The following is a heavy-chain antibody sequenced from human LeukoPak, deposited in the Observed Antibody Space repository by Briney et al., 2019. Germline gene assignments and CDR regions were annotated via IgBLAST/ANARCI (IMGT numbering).Heavy chain of an antibody. Sequence: ASVKVSCKASGYTFTGYFIHWVRQAPGQGREWMGWINPNSGDTNYAQKFQDRVTMTRDTSLSTAYMELSRLRSDDTAVYYCARCDGGNSGHWFDPWGQGTLVTVSS. CDR1: GYTFTGYF. D-gene: IGHD4-23*01. CDR3: ARCDGGNSGHWFDP. V-gene: IGHV1-2*02. CDR2: INPNSGDT. J-gene: IGHJ5*02.